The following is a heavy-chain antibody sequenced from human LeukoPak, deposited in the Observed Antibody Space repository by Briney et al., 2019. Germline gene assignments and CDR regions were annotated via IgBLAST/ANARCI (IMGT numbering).Heavy chain of an antibody. Sequence: PGGSLRLSCAASGFTFSSYAMSWVRQAPGKGLEWVSAISGSGGSTYYADSVRGRFTISRDNSKNTLYLQMNSLRAEDTAVYYCAKVGYSSGWSNWYFDLWGRGTLVTVSS. CDR2: ISGSGGST. CDR3: AKVGYSSGWSNWYFDL. CDR1: GFTFSSYA. D-gene: IGHD6-19*01. V-gene: IGHV3-23*01. J-gene: IGHJ2*01.